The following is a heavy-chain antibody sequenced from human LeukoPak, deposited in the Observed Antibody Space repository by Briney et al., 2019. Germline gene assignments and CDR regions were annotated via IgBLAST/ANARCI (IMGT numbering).Heavy chain of an antibody. D-gene: IGHD3-22*01. CDR2: IYYSGST. Sequence: SETLSLTCTVSGGSISSSSYYWGRIRQPPGKGLEWIGSIYYSGSTYYNPSLKSRVTISVDTSKNQFSLKLSSVTAADTAVYCCAREKGENYESSGYVDYWGQGTLVTVSS. CDR1: GGSISSSSYY. V-gene: IGHV4-39*07. CDR3: AREKGENYESSGYVDY. J-gene: IGHJ4*02.